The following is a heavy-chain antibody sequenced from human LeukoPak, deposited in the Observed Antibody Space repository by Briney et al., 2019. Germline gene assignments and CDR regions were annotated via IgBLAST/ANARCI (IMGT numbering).Heavy chain of an antibody. Sequence: ASVKVSCKASGYTFTGYYMHWVRQAPGQGLEWMGWINPNSGGTNYAQKFQGRVTLTRDTSISTAYMYLSRLRSDDTAVYYCAITLGPTTSDYWGQGTLVTVSS. J-gene: IGHJ4*02. V-gene: IGHV1-2*02. CDR3: AITLGPTTSDY. D-gene: IGHD1-26*01. CDR2: INPNSGGT. CDR1: GYTFTGYY.